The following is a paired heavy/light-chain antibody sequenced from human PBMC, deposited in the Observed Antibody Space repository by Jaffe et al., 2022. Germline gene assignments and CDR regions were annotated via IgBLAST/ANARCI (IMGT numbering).Light chain of an antibody. CDR3: QQSYSTPPT. CDR1: QSISSY. CDR2: AAS. Sequence: DIQMTQSPSSLSASVGDRVTITCRASQSISSYLNWYQQKPGKAPKLLIYAASSLQSGVPSRFSGSGSGTDFTLTISSLQPEDFATYYCQQSYSTPPTFGPGTKVDIK. V-gene: IGKV1-39*01. J-gene: IGKJ3*01.
Heavy chain of an antibody. CDR3: AKAETSGYDEGDYYYYYYMDV. CDR1: GFTFSSYG. CDR2: IRYDGSNK. Sequence: QVQLVESGGGVVQPGGSLRLSCAASGFTFSSYGMHWVRQAPGKGLEWVAFIRYDGSNKYYADSVKGRFTISRDNSKNTLYLQMNSLRAEDTAVYYCAKAETSGYDEGDYYYYYYMDVWGKGTTVTVSS. J-gene: IGHJ6*03. D-gene: IGHD5-12*01. V-gene: IGHV3-30*02.